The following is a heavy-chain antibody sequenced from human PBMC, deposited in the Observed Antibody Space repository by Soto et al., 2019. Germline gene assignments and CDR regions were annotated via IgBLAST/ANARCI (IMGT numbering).Heavy chain of an antibody. V-gene: IGHV1-69*08. Sequence: QVQLVQSGAEVKKPGSSVKVSCKASGGTFSSYTISWVRQAPGQGLEWMGRIIPILGIANYAQKVQGRVTITAYKSTRTAYMELSSLRSEDTAVYYCAREEYYYGAGAFFDYWGQGTLVTVSS. J-gene: IGHJ4*02. CDR1: GGTFSSYT. CDR3: AREEYYYGAGAFFDY. D-gene: IGHD3-10*01. CDR2: IIPILGIA.